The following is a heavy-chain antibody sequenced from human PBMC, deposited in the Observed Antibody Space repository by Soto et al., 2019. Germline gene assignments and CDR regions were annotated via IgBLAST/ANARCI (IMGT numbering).Heavy chain of an antibody. D-gene: IGHD6-13*01. Sequence: HPGGSLRLSCAASGFTFSSYGMHWVRQAPGKGLEWVAVISYDGSNKYYADSVKGRFTISRDNSKNTLYLQMNSLRAEDTAVYYCAKDGIAAGIRYGMDVWGQGTTVTVSS. CDR1: GFTFSSYG. CDR3: AKDGIAAGIRYGMDV. V-gene: IGHV3-30*18. J-gene: IGHJ6*02. CDR2: ISYDGSNK.